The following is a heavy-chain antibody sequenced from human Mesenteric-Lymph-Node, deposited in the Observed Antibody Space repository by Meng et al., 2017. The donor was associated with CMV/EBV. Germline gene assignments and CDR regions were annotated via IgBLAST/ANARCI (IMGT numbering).Heavy chain of an antibody. CDR2: IHYEGSNK. CDR1: RFSFSDFG. V-gene: IGHV3-30*02. CDR3: AKEGLRFLEWFSPDY. J-gene: IGHJ4*02. D-gene: IGHD3-3*01. Sequence: GGSLRLSCTASRFSFSDFGMHWVRQAPGKGLEWVTFIHYEGSNKYYTDSVKGRFTISRDNSKSTLYLQMNSLKAEDTAVYYCAKEGLRFLEWFSPDYWGQGTLVTVSS.